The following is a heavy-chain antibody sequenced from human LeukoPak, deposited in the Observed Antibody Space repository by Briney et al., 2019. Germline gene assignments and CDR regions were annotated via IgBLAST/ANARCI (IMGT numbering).Heavy chain of an antibody. J-gene: IGHJ4*02. V-gene: IGHV3-23*01. CDR2: ISGSGDSI. D-gene: IGHD3-22*01. Sequence: GGSLRLSGAAPGFTFSSYAMTWVRQAPGKGLEWVSTISGSGDSIFYAGSVKGRFTISRDSSTNTLYLQMNSLRAEDTAVYYCAKASLSSGYSPHDYWGQGTLVTVSS. CDR1: GFTFSSYA. CDR3: AKASLSSGYSPHDY.